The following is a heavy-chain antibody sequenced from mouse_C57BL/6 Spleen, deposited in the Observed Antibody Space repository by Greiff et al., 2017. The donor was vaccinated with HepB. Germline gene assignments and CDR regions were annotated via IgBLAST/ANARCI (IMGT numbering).Heavy chain of an antibody. Sequence: VQLQQSGPGLVQPSQSLSITCTVSGFSLTSYGVHWVRQSPGKGLEWLGVIWSGGSTDYNAAFISRLSISKDNSKSQVFFKMNSLQADDTAIYYCAREGIYYGSSGGFAYWGQGTLVTVSA. CDR3: AREGIYYGSSGGFAY. V-gene: IGHV2-2*01. CDR2: IWSGGST. CDR1: GFSLTSYG. J-gene: IGHJ3*01. D-gene: IGHD1-1*01.